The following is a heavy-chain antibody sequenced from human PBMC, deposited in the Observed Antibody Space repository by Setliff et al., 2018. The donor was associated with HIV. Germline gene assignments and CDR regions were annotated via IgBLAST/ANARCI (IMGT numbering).Heavy chain of an antibody. CDR1: GYSFTGHY. J-gene: IGHJ3*02. D-gene: IGHD6-13*01. V-gene: IGHV1-2*06. Sequence: GASVKVSCKASGYSFTGHYIHWVRQAPGQGLEWLGRIDPNSGDTNYAQKFQCRVTMTRDTSISTAYMELSRLISDDTAVYYCARRGRQQSDAFDIWGQGTMVTVSS. CDR2: IDPNSGDT. CDR3: ARRGRQQSDAFDI.